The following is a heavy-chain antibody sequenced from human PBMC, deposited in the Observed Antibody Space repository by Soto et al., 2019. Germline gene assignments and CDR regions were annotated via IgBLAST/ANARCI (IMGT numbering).Heavy chain of an antibody. Sequence: ASVKVSCKASGYTFTSYGISWVRQAPGQGLEWMGGIMPIFRTPDYAQKLQGRVTMTTDTSTSTAYMELRSLRSDDTAVYYCARLYCISTSCYLGMDVWGQGTTVTVSS. D-gene: IGHD2-2*01. CDR2: IMPIFRTP. CDR1: GYTFTSYG. CDR3: ARLYCISTSCYLGMDV. J-gene: IGHJ6*02. V-gene: IGHV1-18*01.